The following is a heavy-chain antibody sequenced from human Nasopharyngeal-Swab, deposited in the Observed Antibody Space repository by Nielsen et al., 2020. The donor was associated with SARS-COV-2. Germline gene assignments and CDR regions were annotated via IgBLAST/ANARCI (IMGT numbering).Heavy chain of an antibody. CDR1: GGPISSYY. Sequence: SETLSLTCTVSGGPISSYYWSWIRQPPGEGLEWIGHIYHSGSANYSPSLKSRVTISVDTSKNQFSLKLSSVTAADTALYYCARGSRGGTTSYYYYYYMDVWGKGTTVTVSS. CDR3: ARGSRGGTTSYYYYYYMDV. D-gene: IGHD1-1*01. CDR2: IYHSGSA. V-gene: IGHV4-59*01. J-gene: IGHJ6*03.